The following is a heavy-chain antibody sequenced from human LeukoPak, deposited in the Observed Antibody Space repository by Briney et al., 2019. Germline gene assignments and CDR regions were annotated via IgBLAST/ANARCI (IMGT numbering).Heavy chain of an antibody. CDR2: ISTYNGNT. D-gene: IGHD3-16*01. V-gene: IGHV1-18*01. CDR3: ARDRRMITFGGVIAY. Sequence: ASVKVSCTASGYTFTSYDISWVRQAPGQGLEWMGWISTYNGNTNYAQKLQGRVTMTTDTSTSTAYMELRSLRSDDTAVYYCARDRRMITFGGVIAYWGQGTLVTVSS. CDR1: GYTFTSYD. J-gene: IGHJ4*02.